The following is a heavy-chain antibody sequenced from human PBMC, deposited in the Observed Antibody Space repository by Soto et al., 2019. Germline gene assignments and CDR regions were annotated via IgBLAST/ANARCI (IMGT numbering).Heavy chain of an antibody. CDR2: IGRVGGGT. Sequence: SGGSLRLSCVASGFTFSSYAMGWVRQAPGTGLEWVSTIGRVGGGTHFADSVQGRFTISRDDSKSTLYLQMNSLRVDDTAIYYCAKRSVTDTFYFDSWGQGTLVTVSS. V-gene: IGHV3-23*01. CDR3: AKRSVTDTFYFDS. D-gene: IGHD6-19*01. CDR1: GFTFSSYA. J-gene: IGHJ4*02.